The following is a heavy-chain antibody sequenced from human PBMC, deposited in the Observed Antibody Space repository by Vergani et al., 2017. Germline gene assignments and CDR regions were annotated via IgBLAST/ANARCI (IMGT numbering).Heavy chain of an antibody. J-gene: IGHJ6*01. V-gene: IGHV3-21*01. CDR2: ISSSSSYI. CDR3: VRGAAGAQNFDYYRMDV. Sequence: EVQLVASGGGLVKPGGSLRLSCAASGFTFSSYSMTWVRKAPGTGLDWVSSISSSSSYIYYADSVKGRFTISRDSGENSLFLQMNSLRAEDTAVYYCVRGAAGAQNFDYYRMDVWGHGTTVTVSS. CDR1: GFTFSSYS. D-gene: IGHD6-25*01.